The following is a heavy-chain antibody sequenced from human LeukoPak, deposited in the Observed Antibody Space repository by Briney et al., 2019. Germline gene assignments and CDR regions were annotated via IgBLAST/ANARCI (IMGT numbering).Heavy chain of an antibody. J-gene: IGHJ4*02. CDR2: INPNSGDI. Sequence: ASVKVSCKASGYTFTGHYMHWVRQAPGRGPEWMGWINPNSGDINYAQKFQGRVTMTRDTSISTAYMELSRLRSDDTAVYYCARPDGDSGGNYGCWGQGTLATVSS. CDR1: GYTFTGHY. CDR3: ARPDGDSGGNYGC. D-gene: IGHD4-23*01. V-gene: IGHV1-2*02.